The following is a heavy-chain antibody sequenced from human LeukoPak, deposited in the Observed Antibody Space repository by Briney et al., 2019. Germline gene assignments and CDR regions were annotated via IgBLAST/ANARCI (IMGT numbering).Heavy chain of an antibody. J-gene: IGHJ4*02. CDR1: GFTFSNSA. Sequence: GGSLRLSCAASGFTFSNSAMAWVRQAPGKGLEWVSAISGRGDNTYYADSVKGRSTISRDNSKNTLYLQMNSLRAEDTAVYYCATATPPYCSGGSCYLDYWGQGTLVTVSS. CDR3: ATATPPYCSGGSCYLDY. V-gene: IGHV3-23*01. D-gene: IGHD2-15*01. CDR2: ISGRGDNT.